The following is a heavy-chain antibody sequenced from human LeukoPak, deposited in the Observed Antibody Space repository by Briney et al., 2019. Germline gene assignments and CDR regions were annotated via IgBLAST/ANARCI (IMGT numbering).Heavy chain of an antibody. D-gene: IGHD1-14*01. CDR1: GGSISNYY. CDR3: ASSDIVTGTTYYFDY. V-gene: IGHV4-59*01. Sequence: PSETLSLTCSVSGGSISNYYRFWIRQPPGKGLEWIGYVFHSGSTNYNPSLKSRVTISVDTSKNQFSLKLSSVTAADTAVYYCASSDIVTGTTYYFDYWGQGTLITVSS. J-gene: IGHJ4*02. CDR2: VFHSGST.